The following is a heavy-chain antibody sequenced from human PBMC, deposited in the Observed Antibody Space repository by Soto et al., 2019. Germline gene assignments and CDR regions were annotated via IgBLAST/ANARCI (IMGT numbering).Heavy chain of an antibody. D-gene: IGHD4-17*01. Sequence: PSETLSLTCTVSGGSISSGGYYWSWIRQHPGKGLEWIGYIYYSGSTYYNPSLKSRVTISVDTSKNQFSLKLSSVTAADTAVYYCARGTDGDPDDAFDIWGQGTMVTVSS. V-gene: IGHV4-31*03. CDR3: ARGTDGDPDDAFDI. CDR1: GGSISSGGYY. CDR2: IYYSGST. J-gene: IGHJ3*02.